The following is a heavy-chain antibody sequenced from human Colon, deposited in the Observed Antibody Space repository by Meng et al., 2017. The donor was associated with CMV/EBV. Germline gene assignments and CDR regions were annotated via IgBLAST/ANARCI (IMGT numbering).Heavy chain of an antibody. CDR1: GDSISSSGYC. CDR3: ARVVIRSGYPYFFDY. Sequence: SETLSLTCTVSGDSISSSGYCWSWIRQHPEKGLEWIGYIYYSGSTNYNPSLKSRLTILRDTSENQFSLKLTSVTAADTAMYYCARVVIRSGYPYFFDYWGQGAPVTVSS. J-gene: IGHJ4*02. V-gene: IGHV4-31*03. D-gene: IGHD3-3*01. CDR2: IYYSGST.